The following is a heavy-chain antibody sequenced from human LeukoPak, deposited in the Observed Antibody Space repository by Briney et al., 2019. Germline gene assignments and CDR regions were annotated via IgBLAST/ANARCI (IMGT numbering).Heavy chain of an antibody. V-gene: IGHV3-11*04. CDR2: ISSISSTI. J-gene: IGHJ4*02. CDR1: GFTFSDYY. D-gene: IGHD3-10*01. Sequence: PGGSLRLSCVASGFTFSDYYMSWIRQAPGKGLEGVSSISSISSTIYYADSVKGRFTISRDNAKNSLYLQMNSLRPEDTAVYYCARCGDGLPCDFDYWGQGTLVTVSS. CDR3: ARCGDGLPCDFDY.